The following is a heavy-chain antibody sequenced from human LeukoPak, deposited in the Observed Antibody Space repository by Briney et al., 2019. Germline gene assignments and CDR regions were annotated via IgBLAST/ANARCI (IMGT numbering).Heavy chain of an antibody. CDR1: GGSFSGYY. J-gene: IGHJ4*02. Sequence: SETLSLTCAVYGGSFSGYYGTYIRQPPGKGPEWIGEINHSGSTNYNPSLKSRVTISVDTSKNEFSLRLNSVTAADTAVYYCATFRWGVGFEYWGQGTLVTVSS. V-gene: IGHV4-34*01. CDR2: INHSGST. D-gene: IGHD3-16*01. CDR3: ATFRWGVGFEY.